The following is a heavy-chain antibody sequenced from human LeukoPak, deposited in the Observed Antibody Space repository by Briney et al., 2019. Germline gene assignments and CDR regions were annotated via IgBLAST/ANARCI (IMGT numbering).Heavy chain of an antibody. CDR1: GFTFSSYA. CDR2: ISGSGGST. Sequence: PGGSLRLSCAASGFTFSSYAMSWVRQAPGKGLEWVSAISGSGGSTYYADSVKGRFTISRDNSKNTLYLQMNSLRAEDTAVYYCAKGELGITGTTVYYFDYWGQGTLVTVSS. J-gene: IGHJ4*02. CDR3: AKGELGITGTTVYYFDY. V-gene: IGHV3-23*01. D-gene: IGHD1-20*01.